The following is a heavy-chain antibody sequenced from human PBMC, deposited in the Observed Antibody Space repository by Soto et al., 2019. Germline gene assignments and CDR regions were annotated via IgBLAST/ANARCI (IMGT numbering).Heavy chain of an antibody. Sequence: SETLSLTCTVSGGSISSYYWSWIRQPPGKGLEWIGYIYYSGSTNYNPSLKSRVTISLDTSKNQFSLKLSSVTAADTAVYYCASSDYGSGSYQASWGQGTLVTVYS. V-gene: IGHV4-59*08. D-gene: IGHD3-10*01. CDR1: GGSISSYY. CDR2: IYYSGST. CDR3: ASSDYGSGSYQAS. J-gene: IGHJ5*02.